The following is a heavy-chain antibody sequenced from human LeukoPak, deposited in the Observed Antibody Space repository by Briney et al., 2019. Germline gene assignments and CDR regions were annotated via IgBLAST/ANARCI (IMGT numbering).Heavy chain of an antibody. CDR1: GFTFSSYG. J-gene: IGHJ3*02. V-gene: IGHV3-30*02. CDR3: AKDQGGSYYLYDAFDI. Sequence: GGSLRLSCAASGFTFSSYGMHWVRQAPGKGLEWVAFIRYDGSNKYYADSVKGRFTISRDNSKNTLYLQMNSLRAEDTAVYCCAKDQGGSYYLYDAFDIWGQGTMVTVSS. D-gene: IGHD1-26*01. CDR2: IRYDGSNK.